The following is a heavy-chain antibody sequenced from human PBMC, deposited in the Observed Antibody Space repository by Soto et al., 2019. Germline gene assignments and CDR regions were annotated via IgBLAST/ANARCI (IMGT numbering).Heavy chain of an antibody. J-gene: IGHJ5*02. CDR1: GYTFTSYY. CDR3: VRESTPTRWFDP. D-gene: IGHD2-2*01. CDR2: INPSGGST. V-gene: IGHV1-46*03. Sequence: ASVKVSCKASGYTFTSYYIHWVRQAPGQGLEWMGVINPSGGSTSYAQNFQGRVTMTRDTSTSTVYMELSSLRSEDTAVYYCVRESTPTRWFDPWGQGTLVTISS.